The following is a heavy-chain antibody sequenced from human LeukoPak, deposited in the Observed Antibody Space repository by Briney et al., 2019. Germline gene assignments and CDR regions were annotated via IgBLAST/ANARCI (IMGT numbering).Heavy chain of an antibody. CDR2: INQDGREQ. Sequence: GGSLRLSCAASGITLNTYWISWVRPAPRKGLEWLATINQDGREQYYADSVKGRFTISRDNAKNSLVLQMHSLRAEDTAVYYCTTFYTRLTDYWGQGTLVTVSS. CDR3: TTFYTRLTDY. V-gene: IGHV3-7*05. J-gene: IGHJ4*02. D-gene: IGHD2/OR15-2a*01. CDR1: GITLNTYW.